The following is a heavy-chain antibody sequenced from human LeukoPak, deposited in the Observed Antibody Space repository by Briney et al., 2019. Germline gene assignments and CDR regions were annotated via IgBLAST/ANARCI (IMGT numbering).Heavy chain of an antibody. Sequence: SEALSLTCTVSGGSINSDYWGWIRQPAGNGLEWIGHIYTTGSTNYMPSLKSRVIMSMDPSKNQFSLRLSSVTAADTAIYYCVELAPRGGFDYWGQGTLVTVSS. J-gene: IGHJ4*02. CDR2: IYTTGST. V-gene: IGHV4-4*07. CDR1: GGSINSDY. CDR3: VELAPRGGFDY. D-gene: IGHD6-6*01.